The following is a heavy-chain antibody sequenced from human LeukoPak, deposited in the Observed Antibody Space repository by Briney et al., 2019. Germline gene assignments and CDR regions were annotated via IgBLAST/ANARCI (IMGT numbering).Heavy chain of an antibody. D-gene: IGHD2-15*01. CDR3: ARHGLRVVAATSGAAGAFDI. V-gene: IGHV5-51*01. CDR1: GYSFTSYW. Sequence: GESLKISCKGSGYSFTSYWIGWVRQMPGKGLEWMGIIYPGDSDTRYSPSFQGQVTISADKSISTAYLQWSSLKASDTAMYYCARHGLRVVAATSGAAGAFDIWGQGTMVTVSS. J-gene: IGHJ3*02. CDR2: IYPGDSDT.